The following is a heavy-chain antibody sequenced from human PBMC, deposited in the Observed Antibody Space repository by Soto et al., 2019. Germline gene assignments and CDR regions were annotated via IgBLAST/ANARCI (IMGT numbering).Heavy chain of an antibody. CDR2: ISSGSSYI. CDR1: GFTFSSYS. V-gene: IGHV3-21*01. D-gene: IGHD1-26*01. Sequence: LRLSCAASGFTFSSYSMNWVRQAPGKGLEWVSSISSGSSYIYYADSVKGRFTISRDNAKNSLYLQMNSLRAEDTAVYYCARGIVGTTVDYWGQGTMVTVYS. J-gene: IGHJ4*02. CDR3: ARGIVGTTVDY.